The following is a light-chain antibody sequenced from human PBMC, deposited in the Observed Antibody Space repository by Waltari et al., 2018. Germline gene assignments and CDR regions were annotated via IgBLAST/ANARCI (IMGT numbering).Light chain of an antibody. Sequence: QSALTQPASVSGSPGQSITISCTGTTRDIGYSKYVSWYQQHPGKAPKLIIYDVSHRPSGVSDRFSGSKSGNTASLTISGLRAEDEADYHCSSYSISSNYYVFGTGTTVTVL. J-gene: IGLJ1*01. CDR1: TRDIGYSKY. V-gene: IGLV2-14*03. CDR2: DVS. CDR3: SSYSISSNYYV.